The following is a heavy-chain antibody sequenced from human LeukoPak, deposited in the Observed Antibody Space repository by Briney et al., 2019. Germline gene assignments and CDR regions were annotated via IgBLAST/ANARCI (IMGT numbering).Heavy chain of an antibody. CDR2: ISNSDSTI. Sequence: GGSLRLSCAASGFTFSTYEMNWVRQAPGKGLEWVSYISNSDSTIKYADSVRGRFTISRDNAQNSLYLQIDSLRAEDTAVYFCARAGYYYDSSGYYQRAGLDYWGQGTLVTVSS. J-gene: IGHJ4*02. CDR3: ARAGYYYDSSGYYQRAGLDY. CDR1: GFTFSTYE. D-gene: IGHD3-22*01. V-gene: IGHV3-48*03.